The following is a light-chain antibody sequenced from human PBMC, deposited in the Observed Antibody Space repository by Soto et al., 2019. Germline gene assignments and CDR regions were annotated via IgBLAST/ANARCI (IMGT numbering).Light chain of an antibody. V-gene: IGKV1-5*03. CDR1: QTISSW. J-gene: IGKJ1*01. CDR3: QQYNSYVT. CDR2: KAS. Sequence: QMTQSPSTLSGSVGDRVTITCRASQTISSWLAWYQQKPGKAPKLLIYKASSLESGVPSRFSGSGSGTEFTLTISSLQPDDFATYYCQQYNSYVTFGQGTKVDIK.